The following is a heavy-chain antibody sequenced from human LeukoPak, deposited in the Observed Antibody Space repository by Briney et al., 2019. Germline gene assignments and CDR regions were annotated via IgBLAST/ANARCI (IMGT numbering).Heavy chain of an antibody. V-gene: IGHV4-34*01. CDR3: ARGPNYYDSSGYYFFDY. Sequence: SETLSLTCAVYGGSFSGYYWSWIRQPPGKGLEWIGEINRSGSTNYNPSLKSRVTITVDTSKNQFSLKLSSVTAADTAVYYCARGPNYYDSSGYYFFDYWGQGTLVTVSS. D-gene: IGHD3-22*01. J-gene: IGHJ4*02. CDR1: GGSFSGYY. CDR2: INRSGST.